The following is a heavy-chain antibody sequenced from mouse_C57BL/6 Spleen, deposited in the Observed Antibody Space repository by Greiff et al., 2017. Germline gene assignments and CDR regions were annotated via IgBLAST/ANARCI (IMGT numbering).Heavy chain of an antibody. CDR1: GFNIKDYY. CDR3: TTRGYDWYFDV. Sequence: EVQLQQSGAELVRPGASVKLSCTASGFNIKDYYMHWVKQRPEQGLEWIGRIDPEDGDTEYAPKFQGKATMTADTSSTTAYLQLSSLTSEDTAVYYCTTRGYDWYFDVWGTGTTVTVSS. CDR2: IDPEDGDT. J-gene: IGHJ1*03. D-gene: IGHD2-2*01. V-gene: IGHV14-1*01.